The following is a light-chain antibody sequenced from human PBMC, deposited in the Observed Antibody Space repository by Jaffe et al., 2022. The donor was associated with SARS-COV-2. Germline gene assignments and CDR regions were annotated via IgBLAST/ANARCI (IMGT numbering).Light chain of an antibody. CDR3: QQYYSYPLT. Sequence: AIRMTQSPSSFSASTGDRVTITCRANQSVSSYVAWYQQKPGKAPKLLLYAASTLQSGVPSRFSGGGSGTDFILTISCLQSEDFATYYCQQYYSYPLTFGQGTKVEI. CDR1: QSVSSY. J-gene: IGKJ1*01. CDR2: AAS. V-gene: IGKV1-8*01.